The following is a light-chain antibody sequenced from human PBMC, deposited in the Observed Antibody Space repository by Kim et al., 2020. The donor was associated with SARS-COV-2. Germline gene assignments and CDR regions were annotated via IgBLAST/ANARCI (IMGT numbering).Light chain of an antibody. V-gene: IGKV3-20*01. J-gene: IGKJ1*01. CDR2: GAS. CDR1: QSVSSSY. CDR3: QQYGSSPQT. Sequence: SPGERATLSGRASQSVSSSYLAWYHQKPCQAPRLLIYGASSRATGIPDRFSGSGCGTDFTLTISRLEPEDFAVYYCQQYGSSPQTFGQGTKVDIK.